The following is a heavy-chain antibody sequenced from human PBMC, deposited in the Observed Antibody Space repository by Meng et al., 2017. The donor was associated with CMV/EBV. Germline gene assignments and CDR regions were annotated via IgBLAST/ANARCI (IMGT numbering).Heavy chain of an antibody. CDR3: ARVQRSSSFGFDP. CDR2: IYHSGST. V-gene: IGHV4-4*02. Sequence: AACGSISGRTWWGWVRQPPGKGLEWIGEIYHSGSTNYNPSLRSRVTISVDKSKNQFSLKLSSVTAADTAVYYCARVQRSSSFGFDPWGQGTLVTVSS. D-gene: IGHD6-6*01. CDR1: CGSISGRTW. J-gene: IGHJ5*02.